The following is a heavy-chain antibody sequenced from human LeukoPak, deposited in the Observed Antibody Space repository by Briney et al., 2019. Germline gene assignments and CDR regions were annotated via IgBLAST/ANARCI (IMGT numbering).Heavy chain of an antibody. D-gene: IGHD5-18*01. CDR3: ARELKFAMAAFDY. CDR2: ISSTSGTR. Sequence: GGXXRLSCVVSGFTFSTYSMNRVRQAPGKGLEWVSYISSTSGTRHYADSVKGRFTISRDSAKNSLYLQMNSLRAEDTAVYFCARELKFAMAAFDYWGQGTLVSVSS. CDR1: GFTFSTYS. V-gene: IGHV3-48*01. J-gene: IGHJ4*02.